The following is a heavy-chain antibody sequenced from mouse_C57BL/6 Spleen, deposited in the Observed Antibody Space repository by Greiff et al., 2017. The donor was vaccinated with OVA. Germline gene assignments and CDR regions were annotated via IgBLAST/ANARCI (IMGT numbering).Heavy chain of an antibody. CDR1: GYSFTDYN. CDR2: INPNYGTT. V-gene: IGHV1-39*01. Sequence: VQLKQSGPELVKPGASVQISCKASGYSFTDYNMNWVKQSNGKSLEWIGVINPNYGTTSYNQKFKGKATLTVDQSSSTAYMQLNSLTSEDSAVYYCAREGFMIKRYFDVWGTGTTVTVSS. J-gene: IGHJ1*03. D-gene: IGHD2-4*01. CDR3: AREGFMIKRYFDV.